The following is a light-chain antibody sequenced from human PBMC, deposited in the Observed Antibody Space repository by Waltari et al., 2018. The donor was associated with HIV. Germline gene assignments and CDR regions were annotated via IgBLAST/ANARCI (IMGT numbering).Light chain of an antibody. V-gene: IGLV2-11*01. CDR3: CSYAGSYTYV. J-gene: IGLJ2*01. CDR1: SSDVGGYNY. Sequence: QPALTQPRSVSGSPGQPVTISCTGTSSDVGGYNYVSWYQQHPGKAPKRMIYDVSKRPSGVPDRFSGSKSGNTASLTISGLQAEDEADYYCCSYAGSYTYVFGGGTKLTVL. CDR2: DVS.